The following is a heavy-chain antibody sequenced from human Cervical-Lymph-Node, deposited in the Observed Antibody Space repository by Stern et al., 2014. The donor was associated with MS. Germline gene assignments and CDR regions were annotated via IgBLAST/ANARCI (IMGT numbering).Heavy chain of an antibody. CDR1: GGSISSSY. J-gene: IGHJ3*02. V-gene: IGHV4-59*08. Sequence: QVQLQESGPGLVKPSETLSLTCTVSGGSISSSYWSWIRQPPGKGLEWIGHIYHSGGTHYNPSLQGRVTISLDTSKNKISLKLSSVTAADTAVYYCARHYSSSWYMKAFDIWGQGKMLTVSS. D-gene: IGHD6-13*01. CDR3: ARHYSSSWYMKAFDI. CDR2: IYHSGGT.